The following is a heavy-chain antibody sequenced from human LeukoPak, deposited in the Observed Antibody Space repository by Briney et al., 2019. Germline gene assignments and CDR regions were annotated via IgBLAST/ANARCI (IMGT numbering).Heavy chain of an antibody. CDR2: IYYSGSS. D-gene: IGHD6-19*01. CDR1: GGSFSGYY. CDR3: ARVPSPGIAVAGIIGAFDI. Sequence: SETLSLTCAVYGGSFSGYYWSWIRQPPGKGLEWIGYIYYSGSSNYNPSLKSRVTISVDTSKNQFSLKLSSVTAADTAVYYCARVPSPGIAVAGIIGAFDIWGQGTMVTVSS. J-gene: IGHJ3*02. V-gene: IGHV4-34*09.